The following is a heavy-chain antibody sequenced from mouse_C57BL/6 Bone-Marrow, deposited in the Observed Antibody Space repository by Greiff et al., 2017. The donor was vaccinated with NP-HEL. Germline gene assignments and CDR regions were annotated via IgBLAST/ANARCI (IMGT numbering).Heavy chain of an antibody. J-gene: IGHJ2*01. V-gene: IGHV1-9*01. CDR2: ILPGSGST. CDR1: GYTFTGYW. Sequence: VQVVESGAELMKPGASVKLSCKATGYTFTGYWIEWVKQRPGHGLEWIGEILPGSGSTNYNAKFKGKATFTADTSSNTAYLQLISLTTEDSAIYSCARSNYSYYFDYWGQGTTLTVSS. D-gene: IGHD2-5*01. CDR3: ARSNYSYYFDY.